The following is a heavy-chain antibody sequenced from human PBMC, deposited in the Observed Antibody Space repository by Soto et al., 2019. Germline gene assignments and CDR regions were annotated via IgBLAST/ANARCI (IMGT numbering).Heavy chain of an antibody. CDR3: ARDRRAGYCSGGSCYSYNHDAFDI. CDR1: GYTFTSYG. D-gene: IGHD2-15*01. Sequence: VASVKVSCKASGYTFTSYGISWVRQAPGQGLEWMGWISAYNGNTNYAQKLQGRVTMTTDTSTSTAYMELRSLRSDDTAVYYCARDRRAGYCSGGSCYSYNHDAFDIWGQGTMVTVSS. V-gene: IGHV1-18*01. CDR2: ISAYNGNT. J-gene: IGHJ3*02.